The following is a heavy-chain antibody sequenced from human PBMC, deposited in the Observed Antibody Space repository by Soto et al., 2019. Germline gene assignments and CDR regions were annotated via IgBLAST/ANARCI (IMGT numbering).Heavy chain of an antibody. CDR2: ISYDGSNK. Sequence: QVQLVESGGGVVQPGRSLRLSCAASGFTFSSYGMHWVRQAPGKGLEWVAVISYDGSNKYYADSVKGRFTISRDNSKNTLYLQLSSLRAEDTAVYYCAKDMQQELVPYYDYGMDVWGQGTTVTVSS. J-gene: IGHJ6*02. D-gene: IGHD6-13*01. CDR3: AKDMQQELVPYYDYGMDV. CDR1: GFTFSSYG. V-gene: IGHV3-30*18.